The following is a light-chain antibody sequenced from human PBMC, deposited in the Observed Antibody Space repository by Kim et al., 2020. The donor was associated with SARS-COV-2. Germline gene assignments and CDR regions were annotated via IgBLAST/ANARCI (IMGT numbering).Light chain of an antibody. Sequence: SSELTQDPVVSVALGQTVRITCQGDSLRSYYASWYQQKPGQAPVVVIYGKNNRPSGIPDRFSGSSSGNTASLTITGAQAEDEADYYCNSRDSSGNQVFGGGTKLTVL. CDR2: GKN. CDR3: NSRDSSGNQV. V-gene: IGLV3-19*01. CDR1: SLRSYY. J-gene: IGLJ3*02.